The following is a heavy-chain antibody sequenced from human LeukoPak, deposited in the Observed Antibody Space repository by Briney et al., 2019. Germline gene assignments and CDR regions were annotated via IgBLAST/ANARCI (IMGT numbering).Heavy chain of an antibody. D-gene: IGHD3-22*01. J-gene: IGHJ4*02. CDR2: INEDGSTT. Sequence: PGGSLRLSCAASGFTFSSNWMHWVRQAPGKGLVWVSRINEDGSTTNYADSVKGRSTIFRDNAKNTLYLQMNSLRAEDTAVYYCAKARDPLKWLLLLDYWGQGTLVTVSS. CDR3: AKARDPLKWLLLLDY. V-gene: IGHV3-74*01. CDR1: GFTFSSNW.